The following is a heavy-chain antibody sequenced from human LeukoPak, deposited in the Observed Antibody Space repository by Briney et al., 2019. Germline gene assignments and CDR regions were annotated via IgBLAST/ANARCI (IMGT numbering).Heavy chain of an antibody. D-gene: IGHD5-12*01. CDR1: GDSISTYY. J-gene: IGHJ3*02. Sequence: SESLPLTCTVSGDSISTYYWSWIRQPPGKGLEWSGYTHYSGSTSYNPSLNSRVTISVDTYKNVFSLRLPSVTAADAAVYVCERVRLVATQYDAFDIWGQGTMVTVSS. CDR3: ERVRLVATQYDAFDI. CDR2: THYSGST. V-gene: IGHV4-59*01.